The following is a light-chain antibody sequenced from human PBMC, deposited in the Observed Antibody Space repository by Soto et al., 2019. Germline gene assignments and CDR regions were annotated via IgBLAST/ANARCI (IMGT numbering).Light chain of an antibody. J-gene: IGKJ2*01. CDR1: QSVGSR. Sequence: VVMTQSPATLSVSPGERATLSCRASQSVGSRLAWYQQNPGQAPRLLIYDASTRATGIPARFSGSGSGTEFTLTVGSLQSEDFAVYYCQQYYDWYTFGQGTKL. V-gene: IGKV3-15*01. CDR2: DAS. CDR3: QQYYDWYT.